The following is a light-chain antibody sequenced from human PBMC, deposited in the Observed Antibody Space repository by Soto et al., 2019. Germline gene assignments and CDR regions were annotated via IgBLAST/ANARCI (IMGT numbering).Light chain of an antibody. J-gene: IGKJ1*01. V-gene: IGKV1-39*01. CDR3: QQSYSTPRT. CDR2: AAS. CDR1: QSISSY. Sequence: DIQMTQSPYSLSASVGDRVTITCRASQSISSYLNWYQQKPGKAPKLLIFAASSLQSGVPSRFSGSVSGTDFTLTISSLQPEDFAPYYFQQSYSTPRTFGQGTKVEIK.